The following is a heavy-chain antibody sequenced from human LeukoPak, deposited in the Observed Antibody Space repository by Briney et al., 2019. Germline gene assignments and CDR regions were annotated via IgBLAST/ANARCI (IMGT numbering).Heavy chain of an antibody. Sequence: AGGFLRLSCAASGFTFSSYGMHWVRQAPGKGLEWVAFIRYDGSNKYYADSVKGRFTISRDNSKNTLYLQMNSLRAEDTAVYYCAKGYFYYGSGSSGVDYWGQGTLVTVSS. J-gene: IGHJ4*02. V-gene: IGHV3-30*02. CDR3: AKGYFYYGSGSSGVDY. D-gene: IGHD3-10*01. CDR1: GFTFSSYG. CDR2: IRYDGSNK.